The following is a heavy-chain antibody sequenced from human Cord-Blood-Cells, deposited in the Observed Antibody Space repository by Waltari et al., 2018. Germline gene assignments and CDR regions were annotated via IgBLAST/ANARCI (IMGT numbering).Heavy chain of an antibody. CDR1: GFTFSSYA. J-gene: IGHJ4*02. CDR2: ISHDGSNK. Sequence: QVQLVESGGGVVQPGRSLRLSCAASGFTFSSYAMHWARQAPGKGLEWVAVISHDGSNKYYADSVKGRFTISRDNSKNTLYLQMNSLRAEDTAVYYCARGRQWLVRGVFDYWGQGTLVTVSS. V-gene: IGHV3-30-3*01. CDR3: ARGRQWLVRGVFDY. D-gene: IGHD6-19*01.